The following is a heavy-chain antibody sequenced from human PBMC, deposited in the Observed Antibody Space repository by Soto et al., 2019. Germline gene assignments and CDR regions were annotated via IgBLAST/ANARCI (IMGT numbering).Heavy chain of an antibody. D-gene: IGHD5-18*01. Sequence: GGSLRLSCAVSGFTFSSYAMSWVRQAPGKGLEWVSAISGSGGSTYYADSVKGRFTISRGNSKNTLYLQMNSLRAEDTAVYYCAKNSYGSFGYWGQGTLVTVSS. CDR3: AKNSYGSFGY. J-gene: IGHJ4*02. CDR1: GFTFSSYA. V-gene: IGHV3-23*01. CDR2: ISGSGGST.